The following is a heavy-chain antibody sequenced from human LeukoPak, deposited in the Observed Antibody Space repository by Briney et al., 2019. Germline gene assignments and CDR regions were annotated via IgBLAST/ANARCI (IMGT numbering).Heavy chain of an antibody. CDR1: GYTFTSYG. CDR3: ARDRVWGSWATSLGWFDP. D-gene: IGHD7-27*01. Sequence: GASVKVSCKASGYTFTSYGISWVRQAPGQGLEWMGWISAYNGNTNYAQKLQGRVTMTTDTSTSTAYMELRSLRSDDTAVYYCARDRVWGSWATSLGWFDPWGQGTLVTVSS. V-gene: IGHV1-18*01. CDR2: ISAYNGNT. J-gene: IGHJ5*02.